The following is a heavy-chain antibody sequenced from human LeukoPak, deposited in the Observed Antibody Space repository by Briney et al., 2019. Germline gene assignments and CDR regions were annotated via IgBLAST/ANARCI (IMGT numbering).Heavy chain of an antibody. Sequence: GGSLRLSCAASGFPFDDYAMHWVRQAPGKGLEWVSGISWNSGSIGYADSVKGRFTISRDNAKNSLYPQMNSLRAEDTALYYCAKGPLYYYESTGRIDFWGQGTLVTVSS. V-gene: IGHV3-9*01. CDR3: AKGPLYYYESTGRIDF. CDR1: GFPFDDYA. D-gene: IGHD3-22*01. J-gene: IGHJ4*02. CDR2: ISWNSGSI.